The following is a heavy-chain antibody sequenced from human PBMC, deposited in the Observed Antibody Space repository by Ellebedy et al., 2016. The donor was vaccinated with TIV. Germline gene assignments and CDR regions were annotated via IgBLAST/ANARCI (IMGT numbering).Heavy chain of an antibody. Sequence: MPSETLSLTCAVYGGSFSDYYWTWIRQPPGKGLEWIGDINHSGSTNYNPSFKSRVSISVDTSKNQFSLKLSFVTAADTAVYYCARKYYYDSSAFYYWGQGTLVTVSS. CDR1: GGSFSDYY. CDR2: INHSGST. V-gene: IGHV4-34*01. CDR3: ARKYYYDSSAFYY. J-gene: IGHJ4*02. D-gene: IGHD3-22*01.